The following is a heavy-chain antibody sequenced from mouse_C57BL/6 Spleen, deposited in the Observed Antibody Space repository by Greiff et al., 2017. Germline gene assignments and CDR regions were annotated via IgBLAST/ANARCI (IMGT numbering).Heavy chain of an antibody. CDR1: GYTFTSYW. J-gene: IGHJ3*01. Sequence: QVQLQQPGAELVKPGASVKLSCKASGYTFTSYWLQWVKQRPGQGLEWIGEIDPSDSYTNYNQKFKGKATLTVDTSSSTAYMQLSSLTSEGSAVYYGARGDYDYSFAYWGQGTLVTVSA. D-gene: IGHD2-4*01. CDR2: IDPSDSYT. CDR3: ARGDYDYSFAY. V-gene: IGHV1-50*01.